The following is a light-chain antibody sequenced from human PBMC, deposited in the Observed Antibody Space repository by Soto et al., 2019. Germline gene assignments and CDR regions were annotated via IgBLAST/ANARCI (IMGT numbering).Light chain of an antibody. CDR3: QQYNNWPRT. Sequence: EIVMTQSPDTLSVSAGDVASVSCRASETVDSNVAWYQLKPGQXXXXLXXGVSTRDTGVPERFSGSASGTEFTLTISSLQSEDFAVYYCQQYNNWPRTVGQGTRLEI. V-gene: IGKV3-15*01. CDR1: ETVDSN. CDR2: GVS. J-gene: IGKJ5*01.